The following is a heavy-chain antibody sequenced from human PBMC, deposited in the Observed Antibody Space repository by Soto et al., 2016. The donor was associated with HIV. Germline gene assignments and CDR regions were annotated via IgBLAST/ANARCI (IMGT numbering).Heavy chain of an antibody. J-gene: IGHJ6*02. D-gene: IGHD2-2*01. V-gene: IGHV3-11*05. Sequence: VQLVESGGGVVKPGGSLRLFCTASGFTFSDYYINWIRQAPGKGLEWVSYISSSGGYTKYADSVKGRFTISRDNAKNSLYLQINNLRVEDTATYYCARDRRNIVIAFGYGMDVWGQGTTVTVSS. CDR3: ARDRRNIVIAFGYGMDV. CDR2: ISSSGGYT. CDR1: GFTFSDYY.